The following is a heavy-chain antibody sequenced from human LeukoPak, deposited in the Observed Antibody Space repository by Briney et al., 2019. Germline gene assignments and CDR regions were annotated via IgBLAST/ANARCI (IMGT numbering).Heavy chain of an antibody. Sequence: SETLSLTCAVYGGSFSGYYWSWIRQPPGKGLEWIGEINHSGSTNYNPSLKSRVTISLDTSKNQFSLKLSSVTAADTAVYYCARPNGYYYYMDVWGKGTTVTVSS. CDR1: GGSFSGYY. D-gene: IGHD4/OR15-4a*01. J-gene: IGHJ6*03. CDR2: INHSGST. V-gene: IGHV4-34*01. CDR3: ARPNGYYYYMDV.